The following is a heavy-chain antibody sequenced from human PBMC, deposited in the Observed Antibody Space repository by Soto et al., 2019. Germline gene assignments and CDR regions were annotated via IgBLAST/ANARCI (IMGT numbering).Heavy chain of an antibody. CDR2: INAGNGNT. CDR1: GYTFTSYA. V-gene: IGHV1-3*01. J-gene: IGHJ3*02. Sequence: ASVKVSCKASGYTFTSYAMHWVRQAPGQRLEWMGWINAGNGNTKYSQKFQGRVTITRDTSTSTAYMELSSLRSEDTAVYYCAADSVPDYDFWSGYYRRQAFDIWGQGTMVTVSS. D-gene: IGHD3-3*01. CDR3: AADSVPDYDFWSGYYRRQAFDI.